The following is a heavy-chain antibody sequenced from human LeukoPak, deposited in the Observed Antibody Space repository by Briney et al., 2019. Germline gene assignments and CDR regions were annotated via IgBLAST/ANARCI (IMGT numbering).Heavy chain of an antibody. CDR3: TRGYPIFDY. V-gene: IGHV3-74*01. J-gene: IGHJ4*02. D-gene: IGHD3-16*02. Sequence: GGSLRLSWAASGFTFSRYWMHWVRQAPGKGLVWVSRINTDGSSTSYADSVKGRFTISRDNAKNTLYLQMNSLRVEDTAVYYCTRGYPIFDYWGQGTLVTVSS. CDR1: GFTFSRYW. CDR2: INTDGSST.